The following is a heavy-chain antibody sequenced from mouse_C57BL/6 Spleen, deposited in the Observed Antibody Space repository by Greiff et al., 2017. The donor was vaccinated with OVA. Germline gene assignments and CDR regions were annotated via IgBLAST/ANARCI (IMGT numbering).Heavy chain of an antibody. CDR3: AALQLGPFDY. CDR2: IHPNSGST. Sequence: VQLQQSGAELVKPGASVKLSCKASGYTFTSYWMHWVKQRPGQGLEWIGMIHPNSGSTNYNEKFKSKATLTVDKSSSTAYMQLSSLTSEDSAVYYCAALQLGPFDYWGQGTTLTVSS. V-gene: IGHV1-64*01. CDR1: GYTFTSYW. J-gene: IGHJ2*01. D-gene: IGHD4-1*02.